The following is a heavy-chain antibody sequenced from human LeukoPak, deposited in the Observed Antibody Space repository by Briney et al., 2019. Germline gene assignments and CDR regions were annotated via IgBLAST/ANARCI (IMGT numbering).Heavy chain of an antibody. J-gene: IGHJ4*02. CDR2: ISGTSGST. V-gene: IGHV3-23*01. D-gene: IGHD1-26*01. CDR3: AKESSGSYCQFDY. CDR1: GFTFSSYG. Sequence: GGSLRLSCAASGFTFSSYGMSWVRQAPGKGLEWVSGISGTSGSTYYADSVKGRFTISRDNSKNTLYLQMNSLRAEDTAVYYCAKESSGSYCQFDYWGQGTLVTVSS.